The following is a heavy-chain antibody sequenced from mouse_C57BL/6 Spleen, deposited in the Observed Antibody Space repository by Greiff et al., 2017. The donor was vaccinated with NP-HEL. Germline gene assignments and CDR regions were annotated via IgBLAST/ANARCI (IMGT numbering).Heavy chain of an antibody. D-gene: IGHD2-4*01. V-gene: IGHV1-54*01. Sequence: VQLQQSGAELVRPGTSVKVSCKASGYAFTNYLIEWVKQRPGQGLEWIGVINPGSGGTNYNEKFKGKATLTADKSSSTAYMQLSSLTSEDSAVYFCARFLYDYDNAMDYWGQGTSVTVSS. J-gene: IGHJ4*01. CDR2: INPGSGGT. CDR3: ARFLYDYDNAMDY. CDR1: GYAFTNYL.